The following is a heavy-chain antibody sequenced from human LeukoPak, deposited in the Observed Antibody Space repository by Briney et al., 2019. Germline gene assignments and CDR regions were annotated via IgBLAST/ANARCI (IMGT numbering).Heavy chain of an antibody. CDR1: GFTFSSYG. D-gene: IGHD6-19*01. CDR2: ISYDGSNK. Sequence: GRSLRLSCAASGFTFSSYGMHWVRQAPGKGLEWVAVISYDGSNKYYADSVKGRFTISRDNSKNTLYLQMNSLRAEDTAVYYCAREFNSGWYYFDYWGQGTLVTVSS. J-gene: IGHJ4*02. CDR3: AREFNSGWYYFDY. V-gene: IGHV3-30*03.